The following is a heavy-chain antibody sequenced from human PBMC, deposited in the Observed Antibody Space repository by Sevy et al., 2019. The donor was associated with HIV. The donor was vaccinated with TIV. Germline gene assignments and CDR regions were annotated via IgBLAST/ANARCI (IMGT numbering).Heavy chain of an antibody. CDR2: INHSGST. CDR1: GGSFSGYY. J-gene: IGHJ5*02. CDR3: ARGLDDLVVYAILGDWFDP. D-gene: IGHD2-8*02. V-gene: IGHV4-34*01. Sequence: SETLSLTCAVYGGSFSGYYWSWIRQPPGKGLEWIGEINHSGSTNYNPSLKSRVTISVDTSKNQFSLKLSSVTAADTAVYYCARGLDDLVVYAILGDWFDPWGQGTLVTVSS.